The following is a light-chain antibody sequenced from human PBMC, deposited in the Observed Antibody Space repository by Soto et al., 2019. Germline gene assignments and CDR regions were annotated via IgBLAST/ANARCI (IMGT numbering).Light chain of an antibody. CDR2: DTS. Sequence: DIQMTQSPSSLSASVGDRVTITCRASQSINNYLNWYQQKPGKAPKLLISDTSTLQSGVPSRFSGSGFGTDFTLTINSLQPEDFATYYCQQSYSTPPITFGQGTRLEN. J-gene: IGKJ5*01. CDR1: QSINNY. V-gene: IGKV1-39*01. CDR3: QQSYSTPPIT.